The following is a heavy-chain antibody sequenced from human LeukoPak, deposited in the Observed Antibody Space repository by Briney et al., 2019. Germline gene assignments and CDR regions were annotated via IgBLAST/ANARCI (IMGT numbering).Heavy chain of an antibody. CDR1: GGTFSSYA. Sequence: ASVKVSCKASGGTFSSYAISWVRQAPGQGLEWMGGIIPIFGTANYAQKFQGRVTITADESTSTAYMELSSLRSEDTAVYYCARGPQGYYDSLTGYYRGRYYFDYWGQGTLVTVSS. J-gene: IGHJ4*02. CDR2: IIPIFGTA. CDR3: ARGPQGYYDSLTGYYRGRYYFDY. V-gene: IGHV1-69*13. D-gene: IGHD3-9*01.